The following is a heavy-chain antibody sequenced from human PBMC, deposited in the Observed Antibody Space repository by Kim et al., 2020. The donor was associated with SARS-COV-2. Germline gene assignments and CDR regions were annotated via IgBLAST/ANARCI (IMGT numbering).Heavy chain of an antibody. V-gene: IGHV3-23*01. Sequence: GWSLRLSCAASGFSMSGNAMSWVRQAPGKGLEWVSAIGGSDDRTDYAGSVKGRFTISRDKAKNTLYLQLNRLRDDDTAVYYCAKDIWRWAFDAWGQGTVV. CDR2: IGGSDDRT. J-gene: IGHJ3*01. CDR3: AKDIWRWAFDA. CDR1: GFSMSGNA. D-gene: IGHD3-10*01.